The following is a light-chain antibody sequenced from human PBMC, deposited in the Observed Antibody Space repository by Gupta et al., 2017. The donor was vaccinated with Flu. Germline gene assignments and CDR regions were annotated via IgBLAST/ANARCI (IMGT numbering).Light chain of an antibody. CDR1: KRVLFSSNNENY. V-gene: IGKV4-1*01. Sequence: MNPSPAPLAVYLGGRTTINFKSCKRVLFSSNNENYLAWYQQKPGQSPRLLIYWASTRESGVPDRFSGSGSGSXFTLNIXRMKAEDVAVYYWKQSSRRPITLGXGTRLEMK. CDR2: WAS. J-gene: IGKJ5*01. CDR3: KQSSRRPIT.